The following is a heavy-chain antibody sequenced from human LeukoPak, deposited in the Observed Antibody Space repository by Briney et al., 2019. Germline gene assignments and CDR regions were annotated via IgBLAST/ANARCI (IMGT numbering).Heavy chain of an antibody. CDR1: GGSITNSYY. Sequence: SETLSLTCTVSGGSITNSYYWGWIRQPPGKGLEWIGSIYYSRSTYYNPSLKSRVTISVDTSRNQFSLKLSSVTAADTAVYYCARHQGNYGDYYYYMDVWGKGTTVTVSS. J-gene: IGHJ6*03. D-gene: IGHD4-17*01. CDR3: ARHQGNYGDYYYYMDV. CDR2: IYYSRST. V-gene: IGHV4-39*01.